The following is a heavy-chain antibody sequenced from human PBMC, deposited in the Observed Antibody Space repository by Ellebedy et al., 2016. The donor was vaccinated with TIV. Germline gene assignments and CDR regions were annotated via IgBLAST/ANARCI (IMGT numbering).Heavy chain of an antibody. V-gene: IGHV3-15*01. D-gene: IGHD4-11*01. CDR2: IKSEIDGGTI. CDR1: GFNFSSAW. Sequence: GESLKISXTASGFNFSSAWLSWVRQAPGKGLEWLGRIKSEIDGGTIDYATAVNGTFTISRDDSKDTLYLQMNNLKTEDTALYYCCTDRPIDTAYTNYWGQGTLVTVSS. CDR3: CTDRPIDTAYTNY. J-gene: IGHJ4*02.